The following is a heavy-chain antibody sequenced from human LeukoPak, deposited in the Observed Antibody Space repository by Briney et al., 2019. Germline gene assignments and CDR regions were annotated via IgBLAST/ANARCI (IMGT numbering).Heavy chain of an antibody. CDR1: GFTFNSYG. J-gene: IGHJ4*02. CDR3: AKDRRAAAGIVWLDY. Sequence: GGSLRLSCAASGFTFNSYGMHWVRQAPGKGLEWVAFIRYDGSYKYYADSVKGRFTISRDNSKDTLYLQMNSLRAEDTAVYYCAKDRRAAAGIVWLDYWGQGTLVTVSS. V-gene: IGHV3-30*02. D-gene: IGHD6-13*01. CDR2: IRYDGSYK.